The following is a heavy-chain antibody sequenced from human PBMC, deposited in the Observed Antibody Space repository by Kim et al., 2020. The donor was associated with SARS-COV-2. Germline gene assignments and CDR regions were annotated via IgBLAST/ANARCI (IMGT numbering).Heavy chain of an antibody. CDR1: GYSLNSSA. V-gene: IGHV7-4-1*02. J-gene: IGHJ6*02. Sequence: ASVKVSCKASGYSLNSSALNWVRQAPGQGLEWMGWINTKTGNPTYAQGFTGRFVFSLDKSVATAYLQISGLKSEDTAVYYCARDHPPTLDWKGDYYYYYARDVWGQGTGVTVSS. CDR2: INTKTGNP. D-gene: IGHD3-9*01. CDR3: ARDHPPTLDWKGDYYYYYARDV.